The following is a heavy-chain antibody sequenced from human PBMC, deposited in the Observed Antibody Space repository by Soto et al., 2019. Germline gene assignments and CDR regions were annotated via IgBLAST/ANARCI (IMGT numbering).Heavy chain of an antibody. V-gene: IGHV4-39*02. J-gene: IGHJ4*02. CDR1: GGSISSNSYY. CDR2: IYYSGST. D-gene: IGHD6-19*01. CDR3: ARRWCSGWSSFDF. Sequence: PSETLSLTCTVSGGSISSNSYYWGWIRQPPGKGLEWIGFIYYSGSTYYNPSLKSRVTISVDTSKNHFSLKLTSVAAADTAVYYCARRWCSGWSSFDFWGQGTLVTVSS.